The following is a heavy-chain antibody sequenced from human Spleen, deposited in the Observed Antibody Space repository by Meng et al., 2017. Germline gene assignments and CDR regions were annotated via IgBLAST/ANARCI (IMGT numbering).Heavy chain of an antibody. J-gene: IGHJ5*02. Sequence: QLHLHQWGEGLLKPSATLSLTCAVYGGSFSGYYWSWIRQPPGKGLEWIGEINHSGSTNYNPSLKSRATISVDTSQNNLSLKLSSVTAADSAVYYCARGLQGRFDPWGQGTLVTVSS. CDR3: ARGLQGRFDP. CDR1: GGSFSGYY. CDR2: INHSGST. V-gene: IGHV4-34*01.